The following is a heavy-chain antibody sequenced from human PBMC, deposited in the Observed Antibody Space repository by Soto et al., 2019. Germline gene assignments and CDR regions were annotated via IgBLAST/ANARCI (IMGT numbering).Heavy chain of an antibody. CDR3: ARYFRGSGRYFFDY. CDR1: GFTFSGYA. Sequence: GGSLRLSCAASGFTFSGYAMSWVRQAPGKGLEWVANINQDGGGTYYVDSVEGRFTISRDNAKDSLYLQMNSLRGEDTAVYYCARYFRGSGRYFFDYWGQGTLVTVSS. V-gene: IGHV3-7*03. J-gene: IGHJ4*02. D-gene: IGHD6-19*01. CDR2: INQDGGGT.